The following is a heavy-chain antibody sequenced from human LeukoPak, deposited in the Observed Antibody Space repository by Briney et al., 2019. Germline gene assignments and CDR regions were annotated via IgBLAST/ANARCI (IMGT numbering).Heavy chain of an antibody. CDR2: IYSGGST. V-gene: IGHV3-66*01. J-gene: IGHJ4*02. Sequence: PGGSLRLSCAASGLTVSSNYMSWVRQAPGKGLEWVSVIYSGGSTYYADSVKGRFTISRDNSKNTLYLQMNSLRAEDTAVYYCARAPAYYDILTGYYNEYYFDYWGQGTLVTVSS. D-gene: IGHD3-9*01. CDR1: GLTVSSNY. CDR3: ARAPAYYDILTGYYNEYYFDY.